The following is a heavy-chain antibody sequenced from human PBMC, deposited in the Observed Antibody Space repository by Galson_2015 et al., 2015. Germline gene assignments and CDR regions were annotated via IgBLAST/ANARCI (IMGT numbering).Heavy chain of an antibody. D-gene: IGHD3-10*01. CDR2: ISYDGTNT. J-gene: IGHJ4*02. Sequence: SLRLSCAASGFTFRTYGMHWVRQAPGKGLEWVALISYDGTNTYYADSVKGRFTISRDNSKNTLYLRMNGLRAEDTAVYYCASPYGSGNNYLSYFDYWGQGTLVTVSS. V-gene: IGHV3-30*03. CDR3: ASPYGSGNNYLSYFDY. CDR1: GFTFRTYG.